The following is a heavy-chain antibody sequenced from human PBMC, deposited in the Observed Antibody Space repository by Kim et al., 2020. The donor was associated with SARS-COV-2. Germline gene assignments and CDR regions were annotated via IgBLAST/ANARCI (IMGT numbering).Heavy chain of an antibody. D-gene: IGHD6-13*01. V-gene: IGHV4-59*01. Sequence: KPTLKSRVTISVDTSKNQFSLELTSVTAADTAVYYCARSEGRSRWYQFDHWGQGTLVTVSS. J-gene: IGHJ4*02. CDR3: ARSEGRSRWYQFDH.